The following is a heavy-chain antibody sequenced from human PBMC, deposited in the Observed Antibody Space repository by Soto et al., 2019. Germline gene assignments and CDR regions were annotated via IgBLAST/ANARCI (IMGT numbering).Heavy chain of an antibody. Sequence: ASVKVSCKPSGYTFNTYYLHWVRQAPGQALEWMGVIHPSGGGTTYAQKFLGRVTVTRDTSISTAYMELSRLRSDDTAVYYCARGLTYYYDSSGYYTKDAFDIWGQGTMVTVSS. CDR2: IHPSGGGT. J-gene: IGHJ3*02. CDR1: GYTFNTYY. D-gene: IGHD3-22*01. V-gene: IGHV1-46*02. CDR3: ARGLTYYYDSSGYYTKDAFDI.